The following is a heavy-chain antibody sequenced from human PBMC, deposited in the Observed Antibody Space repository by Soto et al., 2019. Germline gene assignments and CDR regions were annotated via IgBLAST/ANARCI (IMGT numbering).Heavy chain of an antibody. CDR3: ARDALNLVVAATPYFDY. J-gene: IGHJ4*02. CDR2: INPSGGST. CDR1: GYTFTSYY. D-gene: IGHD2-15*01. Sequence: QVQLVQSGAEVKKPGASVKVSCKASGYTFTSYYMHWVRQAPGQGLEWMGIINPSGGSTSYAQKFQGRVTMTRDTSTSTVYMELSSLRSEDTAVYYCARDALNLVVAATPYFDYWGQGTLVTVSS. V-gene: IGHV1-46*01.